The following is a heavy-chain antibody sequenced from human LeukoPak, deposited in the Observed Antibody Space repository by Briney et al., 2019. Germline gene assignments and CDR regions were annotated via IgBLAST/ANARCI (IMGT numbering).Heavy chain of an antibody. CDR2: ISGSGGAT. CDR1: GFTFNTYG. V-gene: IGHV3-23*01. D-gene: IGHD2-15*01. J-gene: IGHJ4*02. Sequence: GGSLRLSCAASGFTFNTYGMSWVRQAPGKGLEWVSGISGSGGATYYADSVQGRFTISRDNAKNSVYLQMNSLRAEDTAVYYCARTYGSGSLDYWGQGTLVTVSS. CDR3: ARTYGSGSLDY.